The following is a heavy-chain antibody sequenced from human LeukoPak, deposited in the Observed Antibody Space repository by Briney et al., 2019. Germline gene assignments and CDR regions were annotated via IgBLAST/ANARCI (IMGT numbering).Heavy chain of an antibody. V-gene: IGHV3-23*01. CDR3: AYGDYDC. CDR1: GFTFSTYA. D-gene: IGHD4-17*01. Sequence: GGSLRLSCVASGFTFSTYAMNWVRQAPGKGLEWVSTISGSGGSTYYADSVKGRFTISRDNSKKTLYLQMNSLRAEDTAVYYCAYGDYDCWGQGTLVTVSS. J-gene: IGHJ4*02. CDR2: ISGSGGST.